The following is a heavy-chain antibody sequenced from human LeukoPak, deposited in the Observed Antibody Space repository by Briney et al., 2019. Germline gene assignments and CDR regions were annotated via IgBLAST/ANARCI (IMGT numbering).Heavy chain of an antibody. J-gene: IGHJ4*02. CDR2: IWYDGSNK. D-gene: IGHD1-26*01. V-gene: IGHV3-33*01. CDR1: GFTFSSYG. Sequence: GGSLRLSCAASGFTFSSYGMHWVRQAPGKGLEWVAVIWYDGSNKYYADSVKGRFTISRDNSKNTLYLQMNSLRAEDTAVYYCARDGSVYKPGIVLGLGYWGQGTLVTVSS. CDR3: ARDGSVYKPGIVLGLGY.